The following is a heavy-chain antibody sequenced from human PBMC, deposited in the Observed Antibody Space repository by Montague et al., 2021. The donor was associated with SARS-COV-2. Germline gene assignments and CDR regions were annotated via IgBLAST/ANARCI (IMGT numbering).Heavy chain of an antibody. Sequence: SETLSLTCTVSGGSISSYNWSWIRKPPAKGLERSGYIHYSGSTNXNPSLNSRVTISVSTSKNQNSLNLSSATAADTAVYYCAREVSGSYYNGWFDTWGQGTLVTVSS. CDR1: GGSISSYN. J-gene: IGHJ5*02. CDR2: IHYSGST. V-gene: IGHV4-59*01. CDR3: AREVSGSYYNGWFDT. D-gene: IGHD3-10*01.